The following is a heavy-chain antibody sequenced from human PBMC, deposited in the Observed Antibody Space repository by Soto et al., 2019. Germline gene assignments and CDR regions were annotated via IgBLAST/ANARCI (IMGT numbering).Heavy chain of an antibody. D-gene: IGHD6-13*01. CDR3: ASSYSSSWYDFDY. Sequence: SETLSLTCTVSGGSVSSGSYYWSWIRQPPGKGLEWIGYIYYSGSTNYNPSLKSRVTISVDTSKNQFSLKLSSVTAADTAVYYCASSYSSSWYDFDYWGQGTLVTVSS. CDR2: IYYSGST. V-gene: IGHV4-61*01. CDR1: GGSVSSGSYY. J-gene: IGHJ4*02.